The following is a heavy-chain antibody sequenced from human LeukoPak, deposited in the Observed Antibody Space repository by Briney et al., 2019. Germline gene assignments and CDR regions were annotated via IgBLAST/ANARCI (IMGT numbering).Heavy chain of an antibody. CDR3: ARAYYYDSSGYYYHMYYFDY. Sequence: GGSLRLSCAASGFTFSSYAMHWVRQAPGKGLEWVAFISYDGSNKYYADSVKGRFTISRDNSKNTLYLQMNSLRAEDTAVYYCARAYYYDSSGYYYHMYYFDYWGQGTLVTVSS. CDR2: ISYDGSNK. D-gene: IGHD3-22*01. CDR1: GFTFSSYA. V-gene: IGHV3-30-3*01. J-gene: IGHJ4*02.